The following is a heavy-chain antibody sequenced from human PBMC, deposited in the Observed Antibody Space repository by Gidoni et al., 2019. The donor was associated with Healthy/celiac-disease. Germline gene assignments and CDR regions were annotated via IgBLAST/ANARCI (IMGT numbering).Heavy chain of an antibody. CDR3: ARLRASHRWWLVP. CDR1: GYSLTSYR. J-gene: IGHJ4*02. CDR2: SYPGDADT. D-gene: IGHD6-19*01. V-gene: IGHV5-51*01. Sequence: EVQLVQSGAEVKKPGESRKISCQGSGYSLTSYRIGWVRQMPGKGLEWMGISYPGDADTRYSPAFQGQVTISADKSISTAYLQWSSLKASDTAMYYWARLRASHRWWLVPWGQGTLVTVSS.